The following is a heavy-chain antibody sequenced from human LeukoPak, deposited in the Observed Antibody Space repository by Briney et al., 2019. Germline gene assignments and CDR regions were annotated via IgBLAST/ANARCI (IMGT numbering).Heavy chain of an antibody. D-gene: IGHD2-2*01. CDR2: ISGSGGST. V-gene: IGHV3-23*01. CDR1: VFSFNSYA. J-gene: IGHJ4*02. Sequence: GGSLRLSCVASVFSFNSYAMIWVRQAPGKGLEWVSAISGSGGSTYYADYVKGRFTISRDNSKSTLYLQMNSLGAEDTALYYCAKDEGYCTSTSCFLEYWGQGTLVTVSS. CDR3: AKDEGYCTSTSCFLEY.